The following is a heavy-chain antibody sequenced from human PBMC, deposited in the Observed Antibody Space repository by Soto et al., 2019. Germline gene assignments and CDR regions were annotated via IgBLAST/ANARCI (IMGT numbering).Heavy chain of an antibody. V-gene: IGHV1-2*02. CDR3: PLETRGTAGFDY. D-gene: IGHD4-17*01. J-gene: IGHJ4*02. Sequence: QVQMVQSGAEMKKPGASVKVSCKASGYTFTGHHMHWVRQAPGQGLEWMGLIDLDIGDTKYAQKFQGRVTSTSDTAIITDCMELRGVRSDDTSVYYCPLETRGTAGFDYWGQGTLVTVSS. CDR2: IDLDIGDT. CDR1: GYTFTGHH.